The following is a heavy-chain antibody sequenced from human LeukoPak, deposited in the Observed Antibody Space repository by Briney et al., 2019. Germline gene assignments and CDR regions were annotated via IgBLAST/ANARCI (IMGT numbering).Heavy chain of an antibody. Sequence: GGSLRLSCATSQFNFKNFGMTWVRQAPGKGLEWVSSITGNGGGTQYADSVQGRFAISRDNSKNTLYLQMNSLRAEDTAVYYCAKENLGLTLDYWGQGTLVTVSS. CDR3: AKENLGLTLDY. J-gene: IGHJ4*02. CDR1: QFNFKNFG. V-gene: IGHV3-23*01. CDR2: ITGNGGGT.